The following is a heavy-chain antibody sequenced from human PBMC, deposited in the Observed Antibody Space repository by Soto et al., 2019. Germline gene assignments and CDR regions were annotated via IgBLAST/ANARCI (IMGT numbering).Heavy chain of an antibody. CDR2: ISYDGSNK. CDR3: AKDGGEMATIMTFDY. Sequence: GGSLRLSCAASGFTFSSYGMHWVRQAPGKGLEWVAVISYDGSNKYYADSVKGRFTISRDNSKNTLYLQMNSLRAEDTAVYYCAKDGGEMATIMTFDYWGQGTLVTVSS. J-gene: IGHJ4*02. V-gene: IGHV3-30*18. CDR1: GFTFSSYG. D-gene: IGHD5-12*01.